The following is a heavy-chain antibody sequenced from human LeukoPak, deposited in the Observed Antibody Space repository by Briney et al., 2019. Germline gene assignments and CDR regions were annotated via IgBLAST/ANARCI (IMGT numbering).Heavy chain of an antibody. CDR1: GGSISSGGYY. V-gene: IGHV4-31*03. Sequence: PSETLSLTCTVSGGSISSGGYYWSWIRQHPGKGLEWIGYIYYSGSTYYNPSLKSRVTISVDTSKNQFSLKLSSVTAADTAVYYCARDGGVGAGNWFDPWGQGTLVTVSS. D-gene: IGHD1-26*01. CDR3: ARDGGVGAGNWFDP. J-gene: IGHJ5*02. CDR2: IYYSGST.